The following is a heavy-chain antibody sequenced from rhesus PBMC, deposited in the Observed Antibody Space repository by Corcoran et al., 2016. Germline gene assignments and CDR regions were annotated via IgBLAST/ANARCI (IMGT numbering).Heavy chain of an antibody. CDR1: GGSISSSNW. CDR3: ARRLATVTLSYFDY. J-gene: IGHJ4*01. CDR2: IYGGRGST. D-gene: IGHD5-36*02. Sequence: QVKLQQWGEGLVKPSETLSLTCAVSGGSISSSNWWSWIRQSPGKGLEWIGYIYGGRGSTSYNPSLKSRVTISTDTSKNQFSLKLSSVTAADTAVYYCARRLATVTLSYFDYWGQGVLVTVSS. V-gene: IGHV4S7*01.